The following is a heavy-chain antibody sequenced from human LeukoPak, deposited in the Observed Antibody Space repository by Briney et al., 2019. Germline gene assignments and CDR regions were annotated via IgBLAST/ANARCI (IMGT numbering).Heavy chain of an antibody. J-gene: IGHJ4*02. CDR2: ISSSSSYI. Sequence: GGSLSLSCAASGITFSNSSMNWVRPAPGKGLEWVSSISSSSSYIYYADSVKGRFTISRDNAKNSLYLQMNSLRAEDTAVYYCASKGTPGHWGQGTLVTVSS. CDR1: GITFSNSS. D-gene: IGHD1-7*01. CDR3: ASKGTPGH. V-gene: IGHV3-21*01.